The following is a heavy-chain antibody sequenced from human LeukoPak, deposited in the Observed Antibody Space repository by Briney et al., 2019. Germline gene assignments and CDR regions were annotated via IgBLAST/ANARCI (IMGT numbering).Heavy chain of an antibody. D-gene: IGHD2-8*01. CDR2: INHSGST. Sequence: PSETLSLTCTVSGGSISSDYWSWIRQPPGKGLEWIGEINHSGSTNYNPSLKSRVTISVDTSKNQFSLKLSSVTAADTAVYYCARASYYAFDIWGQGTMVTVSS. CDR3: ARASYYAFDI. V-gene: IGHV4-34*01. CDR1: GGSISSDY. J-gene: IGHJ3*02.